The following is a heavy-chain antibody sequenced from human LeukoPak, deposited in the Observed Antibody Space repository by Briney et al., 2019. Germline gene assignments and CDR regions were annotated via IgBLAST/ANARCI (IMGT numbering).Heavy chain of an antibody. J-gene: IGHJ4*02. V-gene: IGHV3-73*01. CDR2: IRSKADSYTT. CDR1: GFTFSGSA. D-gene: IGHD6-13*01. Sequence: GGSLRLSCAASGFTFSGSAMHWVRQASGKGLEWLGRIRSKADSYTTAYAASVKGRFIVSRDDSKNTAYLQMDSLKTEDTAVYYCRAAADLNDYWGQGTLVTVSS. CDR3: RAAADLNDY.